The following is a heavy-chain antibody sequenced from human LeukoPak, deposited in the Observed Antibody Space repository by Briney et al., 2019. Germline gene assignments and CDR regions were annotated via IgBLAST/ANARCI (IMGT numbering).Heavy chain of an antibody. Sequence: PGGSLRLSCAASGFTFSSYAMSWVRQAPGKGLEWVSAISGSGGSTYYADSVKGRFTISRDNSKNTLYLHVNSLRAEDTAVYHCAKDLDTVVVPAAMESWGQGTLVTVSS. CDR1: GFTFSSYA. CDR2: ISGSGGST. D-gene: IGHD2-2*03. CDR3: AKDLDTVVVPAAMES. J-gene: IGHJ4*02. V-gene: IGHV3-23*01.